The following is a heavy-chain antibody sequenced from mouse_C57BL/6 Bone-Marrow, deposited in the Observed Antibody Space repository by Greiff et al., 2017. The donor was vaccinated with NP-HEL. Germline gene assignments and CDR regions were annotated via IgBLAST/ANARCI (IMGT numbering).Heavy chain of an antibody. CDR3: AREATVVAMRYYFDY. D-gene: IGHD1-1*01. Sequence: VQLQQPGAELVRPGSSVKLSCKASGYTFTSYWMHWVKQRPIQGLEWIGNIDPSDSETHYNQKFKDKATLTVDKSSSTAYMQLSSLTSEDSAVYYCAREATVVAMRYYFDYWGQGTTLTVSS. CDR1: GYTFTSYW. V-gene: IGHV1-52*01. J-gene: IGHJ2*01. CDR2: IDPSDSET.